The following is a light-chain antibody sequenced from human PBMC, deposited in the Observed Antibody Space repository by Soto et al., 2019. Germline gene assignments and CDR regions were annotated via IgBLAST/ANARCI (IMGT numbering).Light chain of an antibody. CDR1: SSDVGGYNY. V-gene: IGLV2-14*03. Sequence: QSVLTQPASVSGSPGQSITISCTGTSSDVGGYNYVSWCQQHPGKAPKLMIYEVSNRPSGDSDRFSGSKSGNTASLTISGLQAEDEADYYCSSYTSSSTPYVFGSGTKVTVL. J-gene: IGLJ1*01. CDR2: EVS. CDR3: SSYTSSSTPYV.